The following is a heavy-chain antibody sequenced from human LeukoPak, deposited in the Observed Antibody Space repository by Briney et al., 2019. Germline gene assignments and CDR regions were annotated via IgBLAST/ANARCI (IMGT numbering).Heavy chain of an antibody. V-gene: IGHV4-39*07. CDR3: ARARIQLWLTKAYFDY. D-gene: IGHD5-18*01. CDR1: GGSISSSSYY. CDR2: INHSGST. Sequence: PSETLSLTCTVSGGSISSSSYYWGWIRQPPGKGLEWIGEINHSGSTNYNPSLKSRVTISVDTSKNQFSLKLSSVTAADTAVYYCARARIQLWLTKAYFDYWGQGTLVTVSS. J-gene: IGHJ4*02.